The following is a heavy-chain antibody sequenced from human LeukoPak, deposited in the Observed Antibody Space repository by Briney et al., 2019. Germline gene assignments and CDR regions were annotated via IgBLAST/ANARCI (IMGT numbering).Heavy chain of an antibody. CDR1: GFTFSSYS. CDR3: AKGEQQQLVGGGFDY. Sequence: PGGSLRLSCVASGFTFSSYSMNWVRQAPGKGLEWVSAISGSGGSTYYADSVKGRFTISRDNSKNTLYLQMNSLRAEDTAVYYCAKGEQQQLVGGGFDYWGQGTLVTVSS. D-gene: IGHD6-13*01. CDR2: ISGSGGST. V-gene: IGHV3-23*01. J-gene: IGHJ4*02.